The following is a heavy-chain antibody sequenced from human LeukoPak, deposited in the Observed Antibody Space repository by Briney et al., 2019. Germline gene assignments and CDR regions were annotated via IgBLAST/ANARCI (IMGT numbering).Heavy chain of an antibody. CDR1: GFTFSSYG. CDR3: AKDMWWFGELSNLDFDY. CDR2: IRNDGSNK. Sequence: GRSLRLSCAASGFTFSSYGMHWVRQAPGKGLEWVAFIRNDGSNKYYADSVKGRFTISRDNSKNTLYLQMNSLRPEDTAVYYCAKDMWWFGELSNLDFDYWGQGTLVTVSS. D-gene: IGHD3-10*01. V-gene: IGHV3-30*02. J-gene: IGHJ4*02.